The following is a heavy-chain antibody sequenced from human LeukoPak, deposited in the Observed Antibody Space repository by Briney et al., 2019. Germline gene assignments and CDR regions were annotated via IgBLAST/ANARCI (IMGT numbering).Heavy chain of an antibody. D-gene: IGHD3-22*01. Sequence: GGSLRLSCAASGFTYSSYSMYWGRQSPGKGLEWVSSISSGSSYMYYADSVKGRFTISRDNAKNSLYLQMNSLRAEDTAVYYCARVTYYSDSSAYYYDSWRQGTLVTVSS. CDR2: ISSGSSYM. CDR3: ARVTYYSDSSAYYYDS. CDR1: GFTYSSYS. V-gene: IGHV3-21*01. J-gene: IGHJ4*02.